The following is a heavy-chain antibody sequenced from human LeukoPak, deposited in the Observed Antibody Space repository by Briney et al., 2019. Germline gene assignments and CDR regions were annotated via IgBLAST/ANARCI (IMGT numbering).Heavy chain of an antibody. CDR1: GGSISSGGYY. CDR2: IYHSGST. CDR3: AREGSGITGTGGFDY. D-gene: IGHD1-20*01. Sequence: PSQTLSLTCTVSGGSISSGGYYWSWIRQPPGKGLEWIGYIYHSGSTYYNPSLKSRVTISVDTSKNQFSLKLSSVTAADTAVYYCAREGSGITGTGGFDYWGQGTLVTVSS. J-gene: IGHJ4*02. V-gene: IGHV4-30-2*01.